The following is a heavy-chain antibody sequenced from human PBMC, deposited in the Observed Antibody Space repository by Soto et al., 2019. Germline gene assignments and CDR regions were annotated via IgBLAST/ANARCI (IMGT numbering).Heavy chain of an antibody. CDR3: ARLPRPGYYSEGFFDY. CDR2: IDPSDSYT. V-gene: IGHV5-10-1*01. Sequence: GESLNLSCKSSGYSFTTYWISWVLHMPGKGLEWMGRIDPSDSYTNFSPSFQGHVTISVDKSTSTAYLQWSSLKASDTAMYYCARLPRPGYYSEGFFDYWGQGALVTVSS. CDR1: GYSFTTYW. D-gene: IGHD3-22*01. J-gene: IGHJ4*02.